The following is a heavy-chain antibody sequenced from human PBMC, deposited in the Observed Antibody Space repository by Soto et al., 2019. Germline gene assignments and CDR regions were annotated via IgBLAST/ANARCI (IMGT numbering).Heavy chain of an antibody. D-gene: IGHD3-22*01. CDR1: GYSFTSYW. V-gene: IGHV5-10-1*01. J-gene: IGHJ4*02. Sequence: GESLKISCKGSGYSFTSYWISWVRQMPGKGLEWMGRIDPSDSYTNYSPSFQGHVTISADKSISTAYLQWSSLKASDTAMYYCARRYYDSSGYHYFDYWGQGTLVTVSS. CDR2: IDPSDSYT. CDR3: ARRYYDSSGYHYFDY.